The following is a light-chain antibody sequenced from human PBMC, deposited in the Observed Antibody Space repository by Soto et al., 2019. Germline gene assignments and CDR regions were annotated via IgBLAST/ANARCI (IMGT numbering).Light chain of an antibody. Sequence: QSVLTQPASVSGSPGQSITISCNGTSSDVGGYKYVSWYQQYPGKAPKLKIYEVSNRPSGVSNRFSGSKSGNTASLTISGIQAEEEADYYCSSYSRSRTLLVFGSGTKVTV. CDR1: SSDVGGYKY. J-gene: IGLJ1*01. CDR3: SSYSRSRTLLV. CDR2: EVS. V-gene: IGLV2-14*01.